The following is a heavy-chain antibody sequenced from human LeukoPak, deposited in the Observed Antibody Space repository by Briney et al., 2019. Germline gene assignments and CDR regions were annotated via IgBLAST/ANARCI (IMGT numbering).Heavy chain of an antibody. J-gene: IGHJ6*02. V-gene: IGHV4-59*01. CDR1: GGSISSYY. Sequence: PSETLSLTCTVSGGSISSYYWSWIRQPPGKGLEWIGYISYSGSTNYNPSLKSRVTISVDTSKNRFSLKLSSVTAADTAVYYCARDSGSYYYYGMDVWGQGTTVTVSS. D-gene: IGHD6-25*01. CDR2: ISYSGST. CDR3: ARDSGSYYYYGMDV.